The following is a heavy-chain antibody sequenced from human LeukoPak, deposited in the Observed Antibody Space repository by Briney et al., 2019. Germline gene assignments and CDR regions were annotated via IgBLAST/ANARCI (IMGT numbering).Heavy chain of an antibody. CDR1: GFTFSNAW. CDR2: SKSQTDGGTT. J-gene: IGHJ4*02. Sequence: GGSLRLSCAASGFTFSNAWMSWVRQAPGKVLEWIGRSKSQTDGGTTDYAAPVKGRFTISRDDSKNTVYLQMNSLKTEDTAVYYCTTLSYVGGYWGQGTLVTVSS. V-gene: IGHV3-15*01. D-gene: IGHD3-10*02. CDR3: TTLSYVGGY.